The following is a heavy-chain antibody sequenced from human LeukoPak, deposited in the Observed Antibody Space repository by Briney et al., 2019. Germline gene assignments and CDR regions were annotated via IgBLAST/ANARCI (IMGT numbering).Heavy chain of an antibody. D-gene: IGHD1-26*01. CDR3: GMSGDRVPLQDDVFDV. Sequence: GESLKISCKVSGYSFTSYCIGWVRQMPGKGLEWKGIIYPGDSGPTYSPSFQGQVTTSVDKSINTAYLQWSSLQASDTAMYYCGMSGDRVPLQDDVFDVWGQGTMVTVST. V-gene: IGHV5-51*01. J-gene: IGHJ3*01. CDR2: IYPGDSGP. CDR1: GYSFTSYC.